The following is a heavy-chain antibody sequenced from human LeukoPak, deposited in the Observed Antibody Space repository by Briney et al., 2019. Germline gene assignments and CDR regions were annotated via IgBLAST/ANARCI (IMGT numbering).Heavy chain of an antibody. CDR2: LSGSGGSA. CDR3: ATAHCSTTNCYKLDY. V-gene: IGHV3-23*01. D-gene: IGHD2-2*02. CDR1: GFSFSSYA. Sequence: GGSLRLSCAASGFSFSSYAMSWVRQAPGKGLEWVSILSGSGGSAYYADSVKGQFTISRDNSKTTLYLQMDSLRAEDTAVYYCATAHCSTTNCYKLDYWGQGTLVTVSS. J-gene: IGHJ4*02.